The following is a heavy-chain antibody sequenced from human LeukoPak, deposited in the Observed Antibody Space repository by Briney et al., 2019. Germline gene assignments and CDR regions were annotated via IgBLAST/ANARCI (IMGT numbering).Heavy chain of an antibody. CDR1: GGTFSSYA. V-gene: IGHV1-69*05. CDR2: IIPIFGTA. Sequence: SVKVSCKASGGTFSSYAISWVRQAPGQGLEWMRRIIPIFGTANYAQKFQGRVTITTDESTSTAYMELSSLRSEDTAVYYCAREIGSRGWYYFDYWGQGTLVTVSS. CDR3: AREIGSRGWYYFDY. J-gene: IGHJ4*02. D-gene: IGHD6-19*01.